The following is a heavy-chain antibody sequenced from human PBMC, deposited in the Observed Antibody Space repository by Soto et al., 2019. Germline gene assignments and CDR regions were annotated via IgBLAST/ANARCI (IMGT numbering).Heavy chain of an antibody. J-gene: IGHJ4*02. CDR1: GGSISSYY. CDR2: IYTSGST. CDR3: ARVTIPVGSFDY. D-gene: IGHD1-26*01. Sequence: SETLSLTCTVSGGSISSYYWSWIRQPAGKGLEWIGRIYTSGSTNYNPSLKSRVTMSVDTSRNQFSLKLSSVTAADTAVYYCARVTIPVGSFDYWGQGTLVTVSS. V-gene: IGHV4-4*07.